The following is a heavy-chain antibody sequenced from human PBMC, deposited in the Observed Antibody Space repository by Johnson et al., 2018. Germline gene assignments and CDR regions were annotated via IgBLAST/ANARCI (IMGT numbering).Heavy chain of an antibody. CDR3: AKDCLWLVAGRNPAFDAFDI. CDR1: GFTFSSYG. Sequence: QVQLVQSGGGVVQPGRSLRPSCAASGFTFSSYGMHWVRQAPGPGLEGVAVLSYDGSNQYYADSVKGRFLISRGNSKTTRYLQMNSLRAEEKAVDYCAKDCLWLVAGRNPAFDAFDIGGQGTMVTVSS. CDR2: LSYDGSNQ. V-gene: IGHV3-30*18. J-gene: IGHJ3*02. D-gene: IGHD6-19*01.